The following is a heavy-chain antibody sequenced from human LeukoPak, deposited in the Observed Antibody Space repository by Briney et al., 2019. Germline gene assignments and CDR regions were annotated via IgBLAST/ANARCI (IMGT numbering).Heavy chain of an antibody. CDR3: ARETIATTFSYFDY. V-gene: IGHV3-48*03. D-gene: IGHD1-1*01. J-gene: IGHJ4*02. CDR1: GFTFSSYE. CDR2: ISSSGSTI. Sequence: QAGGSLRLSCAASGFTFSSYEMKWVRQAPGKGLEWVSYISSSGSTIYYADSVKGRFTISRDNAKNSLYLQMNSLRAEDTAVYYCARETIATTFSYFDYWGQGTLVTVSS.